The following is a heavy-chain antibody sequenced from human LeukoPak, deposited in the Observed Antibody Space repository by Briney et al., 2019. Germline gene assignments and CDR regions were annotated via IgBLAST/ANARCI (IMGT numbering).Heavy chain of an antibody. V-gene: IGHV3-23*01. CDR1: RFSLSSCA. CDR2: VSDDGNSG. Sequence: GGCLRLSRAASRFSLSSCAMRWVRQAPGKGPQWVSRVSDDGNSGYYADSLKGRFTISRDNSKNTLYLQMNSLRAEDTAVYYCAKDPDPYYYYYGMDVWGQGTTVTVSS. CDR3: AKDPDPYYYYYGMDV. J-gene: IGHJ6*02.